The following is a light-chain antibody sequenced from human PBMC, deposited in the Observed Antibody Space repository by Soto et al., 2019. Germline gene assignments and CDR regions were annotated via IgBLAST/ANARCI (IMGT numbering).Light chain of an antibody. CDR1: SSDVGSYNY. Sequence: QSALTQPASVSGTPGLSITISCTGTSSDVGSYNYVSWYQQHPGKAPKLLIYEVSNRPSGVSSRFSGSKSGNTASLTISGLQAEDEADYYCATWDGSLPGEVFGGGTQLTVL. CDR3: ATWDGSLPGEV. J-gene: IGLJ7*01. CDR2: EVS. V-gene: IGLV2-14*01.